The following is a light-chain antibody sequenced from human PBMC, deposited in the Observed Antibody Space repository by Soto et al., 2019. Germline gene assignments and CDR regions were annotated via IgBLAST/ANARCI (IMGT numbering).Light chain of an antibody. CDR3: SSYTSSSTRV. CDR2: DVS. V-gene: IGLV2-14*01. CDR1: NSDVGGYNY. Sequence: QSVLTQPASVSGSPGQSITISCTGTNSDVGGYNYVSWYQQHPGKAPQLMIYDVSNRPSGVSNRFSGSKSGNTASLTISGLQAEDEADYYCSSYTSSSTRVFGGGTKVTVL. J-gene: IGLJ2*01.